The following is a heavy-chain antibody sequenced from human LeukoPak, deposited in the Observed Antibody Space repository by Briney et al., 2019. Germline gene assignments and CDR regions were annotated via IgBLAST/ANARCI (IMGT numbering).Heavy chain of an antibody. J-gene: IGHJ4*02. CDR3: RLVPAAIGFDY. V-gene: IGHV4-39*01. D-gene: IGHD2-2*01. CDR2: VYFTGST. CDR1: GGSVNSGSYY. Sequence: SETLSLTCSVSGGSVNSGSYYWTWIRQSPGKGPEWIGTVYFTGSTYYNPSLKSRVTISVDTSKNQFSLKLSSVTAADTAVYYCRLVPAAIGFDYWGQGTLVTVSS.